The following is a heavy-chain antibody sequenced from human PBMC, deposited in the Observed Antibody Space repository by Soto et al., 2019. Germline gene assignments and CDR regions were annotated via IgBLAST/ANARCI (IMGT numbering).Heavy chain of an antibody. D-gene: IGHD3-22*01. V-gene: IGHV3-7*01. CDR3: ATHSSGYYYRPFDI. Sequence: GGSLRLSCAASRFSFSNSWMSWVRQAPGKGLEWVANIKQDGSEKFYVDSVKGRFTISRDNANKSLYLQMNSLRAEDTAVYYCATHSSGYYYRPFDIWGQGTMVTVSS. J-gene: IGHJ3*02. CDR2: IKQDGSEK. CDR1: RFSFSNSW.